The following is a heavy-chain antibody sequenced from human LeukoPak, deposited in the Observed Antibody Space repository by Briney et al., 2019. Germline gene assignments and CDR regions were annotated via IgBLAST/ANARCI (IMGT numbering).Heavy chain of an antibody. Sequence: SETLSLTCTVSGGSISSYYWSWIRQPAGKGLEWIGRIYSSGGTTYNPSLKSRVTMSVDTSRNEFSLTLSSVTAADTAEYYCARYGYSSGWYADYWGRGTLVTVSS. CDR1: GGSISSYY. J-gene: IGHJ4*02. V-gene: IGHV4-4*07. CDR3: ARYGYSSGWYADY. CDR2: IYSSGGT. D-gene: IGHD6-19*01.